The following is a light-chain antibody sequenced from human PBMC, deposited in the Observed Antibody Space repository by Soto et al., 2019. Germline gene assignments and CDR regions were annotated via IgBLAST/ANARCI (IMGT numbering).Light chain of an antibody. CDR2: DVS. Sequence: QSVLTQPASVSGSPGQSITISCTGTSSDVGGYNYVSWYQQHPGKSPKLMIYDVSNRPSGVSNRFSGSKSGNTASLTISGLQAEDEADDSCSSYTSSSVVFGGGPKLTVL. CDR3: SSYTSSSVV. CDR1: SSDVGGYNY. J-gene: IGLJ2*01. V-gene: IGLV2-14*01.